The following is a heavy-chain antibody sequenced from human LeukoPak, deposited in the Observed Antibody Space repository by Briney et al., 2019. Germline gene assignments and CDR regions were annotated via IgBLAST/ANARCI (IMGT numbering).Heavy chain of an antibody. D-gene: IGHD3-3*01. V-gene: IGHV3-30*18. CDR1: GFTFSSYG. Sequence: GGSLRLSCAASGFTFSSYGMHWVRQAPGKGLEWVAVISYDGSNKYYADSVKGRFTISRDNSKNTLYLQMNSLRAEDTAVYYCAKDHSGYDFWSGYYYYYYGMDVWGQGTTVTVSS. CDR3: AKDHSGYDFWSGYYYYYYGMDV. J-gene: IGHJ6*02. CDR2: ISYDGSNK.